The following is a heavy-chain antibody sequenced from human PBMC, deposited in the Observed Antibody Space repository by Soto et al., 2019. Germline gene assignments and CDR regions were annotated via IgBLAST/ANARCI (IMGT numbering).Heavy chain of an antibody. D-gene: IGHD3-22*01. V-gene: IGHV1-69*12. CDR2: IIPIFGTA. CDR3: ASHYDTSGYYYRGLDY. J-gene: IGHJ4*02. Sequence: QVQLVQSGAEVKKPGSSVKVSCKASGGTFSSYAISWVRQAPGQGLEWMGGIIPIFGTADYAQKFQGRVTIPADESTSKAYMELSRLRSEATAVYYCASHYDTSGYYYRGLDYWGQGTLVTVSS. CDR1: GGTFSSYA.